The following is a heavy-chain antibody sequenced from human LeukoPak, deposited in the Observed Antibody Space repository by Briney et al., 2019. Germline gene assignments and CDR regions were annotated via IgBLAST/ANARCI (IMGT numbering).Heavy chain of an antibody. CDR3: ARDRHVPGLYYYYMDV. CDR1: GFSFSAYN. J-gene: IGHJ6*03. CDR2: ISSSSATI. V-gene: IGHV3-48*01. Sequence: GGSLRLSCEGSGFSFSAYNMNWVRQAPGKGLESISYISSSSATIFYADSVKGRFTISRDNAKNSLYLQMNSLRPEDTAVYFCARDRHVPGLYYYYMDVWGEGTTVTVSS. D-gene: IGHD6-6*01.